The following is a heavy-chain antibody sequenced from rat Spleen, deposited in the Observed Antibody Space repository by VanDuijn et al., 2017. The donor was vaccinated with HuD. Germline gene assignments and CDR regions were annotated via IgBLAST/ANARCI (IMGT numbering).Heavy chain of an antibody. J-gene: IGHJ2*01. CDR1: GFSLTSYH. CDR3: TRGQPGFDY. Sequence: QVQLKESGPGLVQPSWTLSLTCTVSGFSLTSYHVSWVRQPPGKSLVWMGTIWAGGSTNYNSAVQSRLSINRDTSKSQVFLKMNSLQTDDTAIYYCTRGQPGFDYWGQGVMVTVSS. D-gene: IGHD1-2*01. V-gene: IGHV2-15*01. CDR2: IWAGGST.